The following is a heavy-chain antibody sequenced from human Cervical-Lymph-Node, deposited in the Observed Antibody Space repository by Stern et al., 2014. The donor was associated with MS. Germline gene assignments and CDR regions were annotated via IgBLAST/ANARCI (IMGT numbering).Heavy chain of an antibody. J-gene: IGHJ6*02. D-gene: IGHD3-10*01. CDR1: GGSFTSGASFSDYY. CDR2: IYFSGST. Sequence: QVQLVQSGPGLVKPSETLSLTCTVSGGSFTSGASFSDYYWNWVRQAPGKGLEWVGYIYFSGSTNYNPSLKSRVSISIDKSKNQFSLKLHSMTAADTAVYYCARGWGVLPPGGLDVWGQGTTVTVSS. V-gene: IGHV4-61*08. CDR3: ARGWGVLPPGGLDV.